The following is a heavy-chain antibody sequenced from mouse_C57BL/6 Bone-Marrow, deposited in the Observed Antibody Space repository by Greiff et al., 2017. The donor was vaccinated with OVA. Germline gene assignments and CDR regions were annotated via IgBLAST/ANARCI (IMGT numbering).Heavy chain of an antibody. CDR2: ISNGGGST. CDR1: GFTFSDYY. Sequence: EVKLVESGGGLVQPGGSLKLSCAASGFTFSDYYMYWVRQTPEKRLEWVAYISNGGGSTYYPDTVKGRFTISRDNAKNTLYLQMSRLKSEDTAMYYCARWDDYGGCFAYWGQGTLVTVSA. CDR3: ARWDDYGGCFAY. J-gene: IGHJ3*01. D-gene: IGHD2-4*01. V-gene: IGHV5-12*01.